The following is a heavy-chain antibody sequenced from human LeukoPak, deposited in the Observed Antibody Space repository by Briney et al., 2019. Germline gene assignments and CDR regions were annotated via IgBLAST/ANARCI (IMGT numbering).Heavy chain of an antibody. Sequence: GGSLRLSCAASGFTVSSNYMSWVRQAPGKGLEWVSIIYGSGDTCYADSVKGRFTISRDNSKNTLYLQMNSLRAEDTAVYYCARDSRHYGGNSGYAFDIWGQGTMVTVSS. D-gene: IGHD4-23*01. J-gene: IGHJ3*02. CDR2: IYGSGDT. CDR3: ARDSRHYGGNSGYAFDI. CDR1: GFTVSSNY. V-gene: IGHV3-66*01.